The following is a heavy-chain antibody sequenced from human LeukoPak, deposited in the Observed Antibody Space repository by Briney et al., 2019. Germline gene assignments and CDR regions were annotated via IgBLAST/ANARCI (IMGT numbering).Heavy chain of an antibody. CDR2: IKSKTDGGTP. Sequence: GGSLRLSCAASGFTFSNAWMSWVRQAPGKGLEWVGRIKSKTDGGTPEYAASVKGRFTISRDDSKGVAYLQMNSLKTEDTAVYYCTRDQTPYYWGQGTLVTVAS. CDR3: TRDQTPYY. V-gene: IGHV3-15*01. J-gene: IGHJ4*02. CDR1: GFTFSNAW.